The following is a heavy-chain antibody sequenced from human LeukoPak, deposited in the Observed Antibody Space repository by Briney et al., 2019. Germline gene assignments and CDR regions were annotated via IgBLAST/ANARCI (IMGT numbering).Heavy chain of an antibody. CDR2: ISGSGGST. J-gene: IGHJ4*02. V-gene: IGHV3-23*01. CDR3: ASDSSGYYYNFDY. Sequence: GGSLRLSCAASGFTFSSYAMSWVRQAPGKGLEWVSAISGSGGSTYHADSVKGRFTISRDNSKNTLYLQMNSLRAEDTAVYYCASDSSGYYYNFDYWGQGTLVTVSS. CDR1: GFTFSSYA. D-gene: IGHD3-22*01.